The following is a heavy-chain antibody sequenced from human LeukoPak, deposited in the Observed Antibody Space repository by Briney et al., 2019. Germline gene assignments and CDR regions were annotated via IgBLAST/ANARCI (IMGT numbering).Heavy chain of an antibody. D-gene: IGHD3-10*01. Sequence: GGSLRPSCAASGFTFSSHALSWVRQAPGKGLEGVSSLSGGGYNTYYADSVKGRFTISRDNSKNTVYLQMNSLRAEDTAVYYCANIPRITMVQGVIPDYWGQGTLVTVSS. CDR3: ANIPRITMVQGVIPDY. CDR2: LSGGGYNT. J-gene: IGHJ4*02. V-gene: IGHV3-23*01. CDR1: GFTFSSHA.